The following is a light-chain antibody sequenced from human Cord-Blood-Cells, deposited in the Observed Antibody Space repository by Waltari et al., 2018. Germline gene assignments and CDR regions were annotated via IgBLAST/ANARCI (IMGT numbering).Light chain of an antibody. V-gene: IGKV2-28*01. J-gene: IGKJ5*01. Sequence: DIVRTQSPLSLPVTPGEPASIPCSPSHSLLHSNGYNYLDWYLQKLGQSPQLLIYLGSNRASGVPDRFSGSGSGTDFTLKISRVEAEDVGVYYCMQALQTPITFGQGTRLEIK. CDR2: LGS. CDR1: HSLLHSNGYNY. CDR3: MQALQTPIT.